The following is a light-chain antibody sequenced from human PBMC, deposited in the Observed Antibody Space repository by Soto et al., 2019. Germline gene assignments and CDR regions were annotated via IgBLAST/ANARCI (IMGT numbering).Light chain of an antibody. J-gene: IGLJ1*01. CDR3: SSYAGSPYV. CDR1: SSDVGGYNY. CDR2: DVT. Sequence: QSVLTQPASVSRSPGQSITISCTGTSSDVGGYNYVSWYQQQPGKAPKFMIYDVTNRPSGVSNRFSGSKSGNTASLTISGLQAEDEADYYCSSYAGSPYVFGTGTKVTVL. V-gene: IGLV2-14*01.